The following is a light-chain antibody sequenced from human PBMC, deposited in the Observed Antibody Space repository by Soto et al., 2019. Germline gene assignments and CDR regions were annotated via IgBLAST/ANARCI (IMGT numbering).Light chain of an antibody. CDR3: GSWDSSLSAYV. CDR1: SSNIGGNS. Sequence: QAVMTQPPSVSAAPGQKVTLSCSGTSSNIGGNSVSWYQQLPGTAPKLLIYDDNKRPSGIPDRFSGSKSGTSATLGITGFQTGDEADYYCGSWDSSLSAYVFGPGTKLTVL. V-gene: IGLV1-51*01. CDR2: DDN. J-gene: IGLJ1*01.